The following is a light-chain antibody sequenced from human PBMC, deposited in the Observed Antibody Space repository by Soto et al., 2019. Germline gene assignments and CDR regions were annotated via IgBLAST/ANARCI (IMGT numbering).Light chain of an antibody. V-gene: IGKV1-5*01. J-gene: IGKJ3*01. CDR2: DAS. Sequence: DIQMTQSPSTLSASVGDRVTITCRASQSIGSWLAWYQRKPGKAPKLLIYDASDLQSGVPSRFSGSGSGTEFTLTIISLQPDDFATYYCQQYNRYSTFGPGTKVDIK. CDR3: QQYNRYST. CDR1: QSIGSW.